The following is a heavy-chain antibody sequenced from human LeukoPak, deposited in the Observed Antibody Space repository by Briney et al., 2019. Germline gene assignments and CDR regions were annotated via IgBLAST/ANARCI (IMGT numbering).Heavy chain of an antibody. V-gene: IGHV4-39*01. Sequence: SETLSLTCTISGGSISGCSHYWSWIRQPPGKGLEWIGSVCHTGPTYYNPSLTSRVTMSVDTSQNHFSLRLNSVTAADTAVYYCARHYGPWGQGTLVTVSS. CDR2: VCHTGPT. J-gene: IGHJ5*02. D-gene: IGHD3-10*01. CDR3: ARHYGP. CDR1: GGSISGCSHY.